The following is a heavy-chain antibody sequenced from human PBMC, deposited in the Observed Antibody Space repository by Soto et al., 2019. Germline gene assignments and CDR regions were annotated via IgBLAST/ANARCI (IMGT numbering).Heavy chain of an antibody. CDR3: AREKPLARGYSYGSFDY. Sequence: QVQLVQSGAEVKKPGASVKVSCKASGYTFTSYGISWVRQAPEQGLEWMGWISAYNGNTNYAQKLQGRVTMTTDTSTSTAYMELRSLRSDDTAVYYCAREKPLARGYSYGSFDYWGQGTLVTVSS. D-gene: IGHD5-18*01. J-gene: IGHJ4*02. CDR2: ISAYNGNT. CDR1: GYTFTSYG. V-gene: IGHV1-18*01.